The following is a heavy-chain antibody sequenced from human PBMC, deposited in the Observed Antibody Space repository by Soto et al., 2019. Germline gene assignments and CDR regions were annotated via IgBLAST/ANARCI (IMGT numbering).Heavy chain of an antibody. Sequence: QVQLQESGPGLVKPSETLSLTCTVSGGSISTYYWSWIRQPPGKGLEWIGYIHYSGSTNYNPSLKSRDAISVDTSKTQCSLKLTSVTAADTAVYYCARRYYGGNYWYFDLWGRGTLVTVSS. J-gene: IGHJ2*01. CDR3: ARRYYGGNYWYFDL. CDR2: IHYSGST. CDR1: GGSISTYY. V-gene: IGHV4-59*08. D-gene: IGHD4-17*01.